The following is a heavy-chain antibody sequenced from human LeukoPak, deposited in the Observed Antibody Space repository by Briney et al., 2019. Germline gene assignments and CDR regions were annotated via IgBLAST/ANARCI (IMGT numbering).Heavy chain of an antibody. CDR2: VSWSGSNI. CDR3: VKVKNFLTMTGYFDH. J-gene: IGHJ4*02. Sequence: GGSLRLSCAASGFTVSSNYMSWVRQVPGRGLEWVSSVSWSGSNIAYADSVKGRFSISRDNANNSLFLQMNGLKGEDTAFYYCVKVKNFLTMTGYFDHWGQGTLVVVSS. CDR1: GFTVSSNY. V-gene: IGHV3-9*01. D-gene: IGHD3-9*01.